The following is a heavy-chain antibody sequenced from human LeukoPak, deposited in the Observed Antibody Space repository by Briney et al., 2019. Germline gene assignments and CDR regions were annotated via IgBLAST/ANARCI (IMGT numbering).Heavy chain of an antibody. CDR2: IIPIFGTA. CDR1: GGTFSSYA. CDR3: ARASMVRGVIMWAFDS. D-gene: IGHD3-10*01. Sequence: SVKVSCKASGGTFSSYAISWVRQAPGQGLQWMGGIIPIFGTANYAQKFQGRVTITADKSTSTAYMELSSLRSEDTAVYYCARASMVRGVIMWAFDSWGQGTMVTVSS. J-gene: IGHJ3*02. V-gene: IGHV1-69*06.